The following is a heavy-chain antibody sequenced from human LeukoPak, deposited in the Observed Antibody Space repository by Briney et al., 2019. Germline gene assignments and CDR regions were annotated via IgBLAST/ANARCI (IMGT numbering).Heavy chain of an antibody. J-gene: IGHJ5*02. CDR1: GGSISTYY. Sequence: SETLSLTCTVSGGSISTYYWSWIRQPPGKGLEWIGYIYYSGSTNYNPSLKSRVTISVDTSKNRFSLKLSSVTAADTAVYYCAKDLERSVGHTLSSTTCYGSWGQGTLVTVSS. CDR3: AKDLERSVGHTLSSTTCYGS. D-gene: IGHD2-2*01. V-gene: IGHV4-59*12. CDR2: IYYSGST.